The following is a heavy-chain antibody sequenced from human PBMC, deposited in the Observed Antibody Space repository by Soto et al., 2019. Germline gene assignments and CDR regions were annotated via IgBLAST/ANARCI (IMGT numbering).Heavy chain of an antibody. D-gene: IGHD2-2*01. J-gene: IGHJ4*02. CDR1: GFSFSSYE. CDR2: ISSRGSTI. Sequence: GGSLRLSCASYGFSFSSYEMNWVRQAPGKGLEWVSYISSRGSTISYTDSVKGRFTISRDNAKNALYLQMNSLRVEDTAVYYCTRDSDADFWGQGTLVTVPQ. CDR3: TRDSDADF. V-gene: IGHV3-48*03.